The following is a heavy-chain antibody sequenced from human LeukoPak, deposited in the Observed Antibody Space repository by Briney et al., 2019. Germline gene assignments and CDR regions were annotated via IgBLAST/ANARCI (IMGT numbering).Heavy chain of an antibody. Sequence: PGGSLRLSCAASGFTFSSYSMNWVRQAPGKGLEWVSSISSSSSYIYYADSVKGRFTISRDNAKNSLYLQMNSLRAEDTAVYYCAKDRVGAAAGTMDVWGQGTTVTVSS. J-gene: IGHJ6*02. CDR2: ISSSSSYI. CDR3: AKDRVGAAAGTMDV. V-gene: IGHV3-21*01. D-gene: IGHD6-13*01. CDR1: GFTFSSYS.